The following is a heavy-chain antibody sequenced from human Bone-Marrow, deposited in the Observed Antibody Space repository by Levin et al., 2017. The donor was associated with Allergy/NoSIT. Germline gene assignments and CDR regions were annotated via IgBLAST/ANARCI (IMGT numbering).Heavy chain of an antibody. D-gene: IGHD2-2*01. Sequence: ASVKVSCKTSGYTFTRYGVSWVRQVPGQGLEWMGWISVSNGRTDFARKFQGRVTMTTDTSTNTVYMELTSLRSDDTAVYYGARGYCRSPSCYQMYYFDFWGQGTLVTVSS. J-gene: IGHJ4*02. CDR2: ISVSNGRT. CDR3: ARGYCRSPSCYQMYYFDF. CDR1: GYTFTRYG. V-gene: IGHV1-18*01.